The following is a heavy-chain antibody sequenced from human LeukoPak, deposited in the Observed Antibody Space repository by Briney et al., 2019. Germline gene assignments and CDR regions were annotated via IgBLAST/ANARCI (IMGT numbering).Heavy chain of an antibody. D-gene: IGHD1-7*01. CDR2: INPNSGGT. V-gene: IGHV1-2*02. CDR1: GYTFTGYY. Sequence: ASVKVSCKASGYTFTGYYMHWVRQAPGQGLEWMGWINPNSGGTNYAQKFQGRVTMTRDTSISTAYMELSRLRSDDTAVYYCARARITGTTGFDPWGQGTLVTVSS. CDR3: ARARITGTTGFDP. J-gene: IGHJ5*02.